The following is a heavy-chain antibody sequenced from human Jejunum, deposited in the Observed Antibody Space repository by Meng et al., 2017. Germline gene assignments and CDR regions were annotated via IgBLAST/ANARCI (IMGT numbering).Heavy chain of an antibody. CDR1: GVYNTSGFYY. D-gene: IGHD1-14*01. V-gene: IGHV4-61*01. Sequence: SGRHLVSHQETLSFTCTGYGVYNTSGFYYWNNNKTTQPTEKKINRNNHHSGSAHYNASLEGRVTMSLDTYKNQFSLRLTSVTAADSALYYCTGGPDSAKSGYWGQGTLVTVSS. J-gene: IGHJ4*02. CDR2: NHHSGSA. CDR3: TGGPDSAKSGY.